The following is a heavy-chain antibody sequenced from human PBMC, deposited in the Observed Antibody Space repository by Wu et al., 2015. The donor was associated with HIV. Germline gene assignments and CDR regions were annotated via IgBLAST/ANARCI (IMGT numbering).Heavy chain of an antibody. CDR3: ARPSAWFGESPHAFDV. CDR1: GGTFSSHA. D-gene: IGHD3-10*01. CDR2: ISPISGTA. V-gene: IGHV1-69*05. Sequence: QVQLVQSGAEVKKSGSSVRVSCKASGGTFSSHAISWVRQAPGQGLQWMGGISPISGTANYAQKFQGRVTITTDESINTIYMHLTRLRYEDTAVYYCARPSAWFGESPHAFDVWGQGTMVTVSS. J-gene: IGHJ3*01.